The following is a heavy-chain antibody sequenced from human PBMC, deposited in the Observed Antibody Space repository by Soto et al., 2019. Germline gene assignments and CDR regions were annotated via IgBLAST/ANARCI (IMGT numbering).Heavy chain of an antibody. V-gene: IGHV3-23*01. CDR3: AKASLLVVVVAASDY. J-gene: IGHJ4*02. CDR1: GFTFSSYA. CDR2: ISGSGGIT. D-gene: IGHD2-15*01. Sequence: EVQLLESGGGLVQPGGSLRLSCAASGFTFSSYAMSWVRQAPGKGLEWVSAISGSGGITYYADSVKGRFTISRDNSNNPLYLQPNIQTAEATAVYYCAKASLLVVVVAASDYWGQGAPVTVAA.